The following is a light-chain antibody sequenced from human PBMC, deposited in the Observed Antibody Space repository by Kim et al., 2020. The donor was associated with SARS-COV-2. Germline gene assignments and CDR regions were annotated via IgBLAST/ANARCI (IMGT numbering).Light chain of an antibody. CDR3: SSYTSSSTWV. J-gene: IGLJ3*02. Sequence: GQSGTSSCTGPSSYVGGYTYVSWYQQHPGKAPKLMIYDVSKRPSGVSHRFSGSKSGNTASLTISGLQAEDEADYYCSSYTSSSTWVFGGGTKLTVL. V-gene: IGLV2-14*04. CDR1: SSYVGGYTY. CDR2: DVS.